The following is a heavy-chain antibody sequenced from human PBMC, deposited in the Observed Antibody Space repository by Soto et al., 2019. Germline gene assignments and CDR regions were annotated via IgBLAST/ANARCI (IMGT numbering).Heavy chain of an antibody. CDR1: GFTFSSYS. Sequence: PGGSLRLSCAASGFTFSSYSMNWFRQAPGKGLEWVSYISSSSSTIYYADSVKGRFTISRDNAKNSLYLQMNSLRDEDTAVYYFARVLYYYDSSRCSDYWGQGTLVTVSS. D-gene: IGHD3-22*01. V-gene: IGHV3-48*02. CDR3: ARVLYYYDSSRCSDY. J-gene: IGHJ4*02. CDR2: ISSSSSTI.